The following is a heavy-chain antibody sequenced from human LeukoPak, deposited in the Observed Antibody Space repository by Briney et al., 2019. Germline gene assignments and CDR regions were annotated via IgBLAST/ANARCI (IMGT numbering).Heavy chain of an antibody. Sequence: GGSLRLSCAASRFPFSSYWMHWVRQAPGKGQVWVSRINGDGSITTYADSVKGRFTISRDNAKNMLYLQLDSLTAEDTAVYYCSRGLVGYYHDSSTYPDSWGQGTLVTVSS. V-gene: IGHV3-74*01. J-gene: IGHJ4*02. CDR3: SRGLVGYYHDSSTYPDS. D-gene: IGHD3-22*01. CDR1: RFPFSSYW. CDR2: INGDGSIT.